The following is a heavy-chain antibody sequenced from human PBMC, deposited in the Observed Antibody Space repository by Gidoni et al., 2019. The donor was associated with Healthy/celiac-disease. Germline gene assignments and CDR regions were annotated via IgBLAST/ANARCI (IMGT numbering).Heavy chain of an antibody. CDR1: GGSLSSGGYS. CDR3: ARGFRYCSGGSCYSGSGFDY. J-gene: IGHJ4*02. Sequence: QVQLQESGPGLVKPSQTLSLTCTVSGGSLSSGGYSWSWIRQHPGKGLEWIGYIYYSGSTYYNQSLKSRVTISVDTSKNQFSLKLSSVTAADTAVYYCARGFRYCSGGSCYSGSGFDYWGQGTLVTVSS. D-gene: IGHD2-15*01. V-gene: IGHV4-31*03. CDR2: IYYSGST.